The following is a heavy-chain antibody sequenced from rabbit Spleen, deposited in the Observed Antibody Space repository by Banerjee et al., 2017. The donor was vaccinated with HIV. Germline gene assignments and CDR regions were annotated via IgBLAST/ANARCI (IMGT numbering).Heavy chain of an antibody. J-gene: IGHJ6*01. D-gene: IGHD8-1*01. CDR2: IYTGDGTT. CDR3: ARDSGSSFSSYGMDL. CDR1: GFSFSDRDV. Sequence: QEQLVESGGGLVKPEGSLTLTCKASGFSFSDRDVMCWVRQAPGKGLEWIACIYTGDGTTYYATWAKGRFTISKASSTTVTLQLNSLTVADTAMYFCARDSGSSFSSYGMDLWGPGTLVTVS. V-gene: IGHV1S45*01.